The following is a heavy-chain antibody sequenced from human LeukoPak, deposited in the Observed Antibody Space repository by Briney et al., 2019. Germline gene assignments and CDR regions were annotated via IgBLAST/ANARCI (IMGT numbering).Heavy chain of an antibody. CDR2: ISSSSSYI. D-gene: IGHD1-26*01. Sequence: AGGSLRLSCAASGFTFSSYSMNWVRQAPGKGLEWVSSISSSSSYIYYADSVKGRFTISRDNAKNSLYLQMNSLRAEDTAVYYCARAGGGSYGWFDPWGQGTLVTVSS. J-gene: IGHJ5*02. CDR3: ARAGGGSYGWFDP. CDR1: GFTFSSYS. V-gene: IGHV3-21*01.